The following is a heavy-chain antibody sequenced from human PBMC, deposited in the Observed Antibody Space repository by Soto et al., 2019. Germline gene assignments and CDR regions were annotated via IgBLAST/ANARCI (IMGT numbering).Heavy chain of an antibody. D-gene: IGHD4-17*01. CDR2: IYYSGST. V-gene: IGHV4-59*08. Sequence: QVQLQESGPGLVKPSETLSLTCTVSGGSISSYYWSWIRQPPGKGLEWIGYIYYSGSTNYNPSLKIRVSRSVDTSKNQFSLKLSSATAADTAVYYCARRYGGAFDFWGQGTLVTVSS. J-gene: IGHJ4*02. CDR1: GGSISSYY. CDR3: ARRYGGAFDF.